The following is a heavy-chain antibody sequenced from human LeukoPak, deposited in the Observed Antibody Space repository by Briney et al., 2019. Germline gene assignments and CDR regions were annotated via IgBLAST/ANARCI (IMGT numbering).Heavy chain of an antibody. J-gene: IGHJ3*02. CDR1: GGTFRNSA. D-gene: IGHD3-16*02. CDR2: IIPIFETA. CDR3: ARGFDCYGPSCRYTEGYGLDI. Sequence: SVKVSCKASGGTFRNSAINWVRQAPGQGLEWMGGIIPIFETAEYAQQFQGRLTITSDESTSTAYMDLSSLKSEDTAVYYCARGFDCYGPSCRYTEGYGLDIWGQGTMVTVS. V-gene: IGHV1-69*13.